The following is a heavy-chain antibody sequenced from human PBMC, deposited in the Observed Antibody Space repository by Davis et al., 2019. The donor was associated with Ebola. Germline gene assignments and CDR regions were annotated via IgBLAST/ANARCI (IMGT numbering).Heavy chain of an antibody. CDR3: ARDPPHT. J-gene: IGHJ4*02. Sequence: PGGSLRLSCAASAFTFRSYEMNWVRQAPGKGLEWVSYISSSGFTIYYADSVKGRFTISRDNAKNTLYLQMNSLRAGDTAVYYCARDPPHTWGQGTLVTVSS. V-gene: IGHV3-48*03. CDR2: ISSSGFTI. CDR1: AFTFRSYE.